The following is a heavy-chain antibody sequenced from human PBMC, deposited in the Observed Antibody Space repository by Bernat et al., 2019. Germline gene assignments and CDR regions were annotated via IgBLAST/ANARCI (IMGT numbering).Heavy chain of an antibody. J-gene: IGHJ6*02. Sequence: EVQLVESGGGLVKPGGSLRLSCAASGFTFSSYSMNWVRQAPGKGLEWVSSISSSSSYIYYADSVKGRFTISRDNAKNSLYLQMNSLRAEDTAVYYCARSRFGAYGMDVWGQGTTVTVSS. CDR1: GFTFSSYS. D-gene: IGHD3-10*01. V-gene: IGHV3-21*01. CDR3: ARSRFGAYGMDV. CDR2: ISSSSSYI.